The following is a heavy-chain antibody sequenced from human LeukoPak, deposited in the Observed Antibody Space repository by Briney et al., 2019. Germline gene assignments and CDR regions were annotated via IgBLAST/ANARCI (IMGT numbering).Heavy chain of an antibody. V-gene: IGHV4-59*08. CDR2: IYYTLTT. CDR3: ARHADDFASHCYKDD. J-gene: IGHJ6*03. CDR1: GGSISNYY. Sequence: PSETLSLTCTVSGGSISNYYWTWIRHPPGKGLEWMGFIYYTLTTNYSPSLRSRVTISVDTSKNPVSLKLDSVTAADTAVYYCARHADDFASHCYKDDWGKGTTVTVSS. D-gene: IGHD2-21*02.